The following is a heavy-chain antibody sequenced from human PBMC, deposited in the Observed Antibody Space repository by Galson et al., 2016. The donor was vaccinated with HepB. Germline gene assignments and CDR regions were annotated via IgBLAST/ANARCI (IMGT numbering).Heavy chain of an antibody. J-gene: IGHJ4*02. CDR2: MYQSGYT. Sequence: SETLSLTCAVSGGSFTNNNWWCWVRQPPGQGLEWIGEMYQSGYTNYNPSLKSRVTMSVDKTKNQFSLRLFVVTAADTAVDHCVRVWGKYFDYWGQGTLVTVSS. CDR1: GGSFTNNNW. CDR3: VRVWGKYFDY. D-gene: IGHD7-27*01. V-gene: IGHV4-4*02.